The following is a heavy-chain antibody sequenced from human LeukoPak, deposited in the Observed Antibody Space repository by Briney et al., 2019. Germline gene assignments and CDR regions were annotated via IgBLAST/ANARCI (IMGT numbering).Heavy chain of an antibody. CDR1: GYTFTNYD. D-gene: IGHD1-1*01. V-gene: IGHV1-8*01. Sequence: ASVKVSCKASGYTFTNYDINWVRQASGQGLEWMGWMSSYSGTTGSAQKFQGRITMTRNTSITTAYLEMSSLTFDDTAVYYCARALDTTVLLGAYWGQGTLLTVSS. CDR2: MSSYSGTT. CDR3: ARALDTTVLLGAY. J-gene: IGHJ4*02.